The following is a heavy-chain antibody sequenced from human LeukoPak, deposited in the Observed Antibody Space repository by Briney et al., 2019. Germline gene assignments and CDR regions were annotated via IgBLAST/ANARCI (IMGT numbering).Heavy chain of an antibody. J-gene: IGHJ4*02. CDR2: IYYTGST. CDR3: THQRGYSGYDPLHY. Sequence: SETLSLTCTVSGGSISNSDYYWGWIRQPPGKGLEWIGSIYYTGSTYYNPSLKSRVTISVDTSKNQFSVTLSSVTAADTAIYYCTHQRGYSGYDPLHYWGQGTLVTVSS. CDR1: GGSISNSDYY. V-gene: IGHV4-39*01. D-gene: IGHD5-12*01.